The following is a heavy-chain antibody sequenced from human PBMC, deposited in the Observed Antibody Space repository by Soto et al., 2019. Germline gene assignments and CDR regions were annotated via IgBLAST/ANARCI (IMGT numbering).Heavy chain of an antibody. CDR2: IYHSGRT. CDR3: ARGGYCSGGSCYLGWYNWFDP. D-gene: IGHD2-15*01. Sequence: QLQLQESGSGLVKPSQTLSLTCAVSGGSISSGGYSWSWIRQPPGKGLEWIGYIYHSGRTYYNPSLKSRVTISVDRSKNQFSLKLSSVTAADTAVYYCARGGYCSGGSCYLGWYNWFDPWGQGTLVTVSS. CDR1: GGSISSGGYS. V-gene: IGHV4-30-2*01. J-gene: IGHJ5*02.